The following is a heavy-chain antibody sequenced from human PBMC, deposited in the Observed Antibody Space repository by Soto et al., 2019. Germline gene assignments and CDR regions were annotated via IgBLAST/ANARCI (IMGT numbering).Heavy chain of an antibody. CDR2: ISSSGST. J-gene: IGHJ4*02. Sequence: SETLSLTCTVSGASINSYYLSWIRQPPGKGLYWIGYISSSGSTYYKSRVTMSVDTSKNQFSLKLSSVTAADTAVYYCARGSGGKQQVGGPYYFDFWGQGTLVTVYS. V-gene: IGHV4-59*01. CDR1: GASINSYY. CDR3: ARGSGGKQQVGGPYYFDF. D-gene: IGHD6-13*01.